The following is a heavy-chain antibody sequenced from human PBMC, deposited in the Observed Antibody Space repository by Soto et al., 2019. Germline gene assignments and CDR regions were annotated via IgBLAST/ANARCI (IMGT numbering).Heavy chain of an antibody. CDR2: ISGGAGIT. D-gene: IGHD6-13*01. J-gene: IGHJ6*02. V-gene: IGHV3-23*01. Sequence: PGGSLRLSCAASGFTFTSYAMSWVRQAPGKGLEWVSGISGGAGITYYADSVKGRFTISRDNSENTLYLQMNSLRGEDTARYFCSRGIDAMDVWGQGTTVTVSS. CDR1: GFTFTSYA. CDR3: SRGIDAMDV.